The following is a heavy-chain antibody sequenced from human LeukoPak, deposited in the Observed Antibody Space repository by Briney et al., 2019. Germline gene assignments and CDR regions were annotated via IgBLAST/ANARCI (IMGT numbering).Heavy chain of an antibody. CDR1: GGTFSSYS. V-gene: IGHV1-69*13. J-gene: IGHJ4*02. CDR3: ARSTYYDILSGYYSPNPIDY. D-gene: IGHD3-9*01. CDR2: IIPIFGTA. Sequence: SVTVSCKPSGGTFSSYSISWLRPAPGQELEWMGGIIPIFGTANYEQKFQDRVTITADESTSTAYMELSSLRSDDTAVDYWARSTYYDILSGYYSPNPIDYWGQGTLVTAYS.